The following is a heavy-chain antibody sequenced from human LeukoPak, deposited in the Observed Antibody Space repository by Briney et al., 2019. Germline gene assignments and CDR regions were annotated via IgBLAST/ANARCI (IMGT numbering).Heavy chain of an antibody. CDR3: ARARLGYSSGWGEYYFDY. J-gene: IGHJ4*02. CDR1: GGSFSGYY. V-gene: IGHV4-34*01. Sequence: SETLSLTCAVYGGSFSGYYWSWIRQPPGKGLEWIGEINHSGSTNYNPSLKSRVTMSVDTSKHQFSLKLSSVTAADTAVYYCARARLGYSSGWGEYYFDYWGQGTLVTVSS. D-gene: IGHD6-19*01. CDR2: INHSGST.